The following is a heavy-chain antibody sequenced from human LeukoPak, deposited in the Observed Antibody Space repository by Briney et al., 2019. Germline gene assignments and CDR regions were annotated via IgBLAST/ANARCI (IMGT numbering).Heavy chain of an antibody. CDR1: GGSMGSTKW. J-gene: IGHJ4*02. CDR2: IYHSGST. D-gene: IGHD1-14*01. CDR3: ATSTVMNHYCFDY. Sequence: SETLSLTCAVSGGSMGSTKWWSWVRQPPGKGLEWIGEIYHSGSTNYNPSLKSRITISVDKSKNQVSLNLTSVTAADTAVYYCATSTVMNHYCFDYWAQGTLVTVSS. V-gene: IGHV4-4*02.